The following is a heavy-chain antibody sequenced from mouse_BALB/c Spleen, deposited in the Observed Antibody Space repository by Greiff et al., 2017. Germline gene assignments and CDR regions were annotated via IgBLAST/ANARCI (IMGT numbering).Heavy chain of an antibody. J-gene: IGHJ3*01. Sequence: DVMLVESGGGLVQPGGSLKLSCAASGFTFSSDTMAWVRQTPEQRLEWVAYISNGGGSTYYQDTVKGRFTISRDNAKNTLYLQMSSLKSEDTAMYYCARKELPGTAWFAYWGQGTLVTVSA. CDR1: GFTFSSDT. V-gene: IGHV5-12-2*01. CDR3: ARKELPGTAWFAY. CDR2: ISNGGGST. D-gene: IGHD4-1*01.